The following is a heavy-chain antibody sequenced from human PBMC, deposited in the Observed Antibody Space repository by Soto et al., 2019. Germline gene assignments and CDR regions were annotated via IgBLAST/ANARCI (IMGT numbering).Heavy chain of an antibody. Sequence: GGSLRLSCAASGFTFSSYAMSWVRQAPGKGLEWVSAISGSGGSTYYVDTVKGRFTISRDNSKSTLYLQLNSLRADDTAVYYGAKGGLHSSSLYDYWGQGTLVTVSS. D-gene: IGHD6-13*01. V-gene: IGHV3-23*01. CDR3: AKGGLHSSSLYDY. CDR1: GFTFSSYA. CDR2: ISGSGGST. J-gene: IGHJ4*02.